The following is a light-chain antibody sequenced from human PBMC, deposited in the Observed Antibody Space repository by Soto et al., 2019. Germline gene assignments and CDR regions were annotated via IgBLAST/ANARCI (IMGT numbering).Light chain of an antibody. V-gene: IGLV2-14*03. CDR1: SSDVGGYNW. CDR3: SSYTSTNSVV. CDR2: DVS. Sequence: QSVLTQPASVSGSPGQSITISCTGTSSDVGGYNWVSWYQQHPGKAPKLMIYDVSSRPSGVSNRFSGSKSGITASLTISGLQAEDEADYHCSSYTSTNSVVFGGGTKLTVL. J-gene: IGLJ3*02.